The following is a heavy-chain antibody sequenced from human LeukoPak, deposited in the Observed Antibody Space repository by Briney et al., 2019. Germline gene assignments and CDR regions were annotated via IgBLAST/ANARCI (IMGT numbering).Heavy chain of an antibody. CDR3: TTRTYYYDSSGYFFDDAFDI. CDR2: IKSKTDGGTT. J-gene: IGHJ3*02. D-gene: IGHD3-22*01. V-gene: IGHV3-15*01. CDR1: GFTFSNAW. Sequence: GGSLRLSCAASGFTFSNAWMSWVRQAPGKGLEWVGRIKSKTDGGTTDYAAPVKGRFTISRDDSKNTLYLQMNSLKTEDTAVYYCTTRTYYYDSSGYFFDDAFDIWGQGTMVTVSS.